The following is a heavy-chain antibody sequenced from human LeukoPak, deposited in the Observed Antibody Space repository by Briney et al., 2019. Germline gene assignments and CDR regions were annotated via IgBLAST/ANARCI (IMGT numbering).Heavy chain of an antibody. CDR3: AKLLYYYDSSQPY. Sequence: GGTLRLSCAASGFTFSIYGMSWVRQAPGKGLEWVSAISGSGGSTYYADSVKGRFTISRANSKNTLYLQMNSLRAEDTAVYCCAKLLYYYDSSQPYWGQGTLVTVSS. J-gene: IGHJ4*02. V-gene: IGHV3-23*01. CDR2: ISGSGGST. CDR1: GFTFSIYG. D-gene: IGHD3-22*01.